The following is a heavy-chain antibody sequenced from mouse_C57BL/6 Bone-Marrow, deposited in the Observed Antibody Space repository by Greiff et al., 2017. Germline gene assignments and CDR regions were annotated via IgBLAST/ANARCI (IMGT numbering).Heavy chain of an antibody. CDR2: LDPEDGET. CDR3: ARDYGSSYWYFDV. V-gene: IGHV14-2*01. J-gene: IGHJ1*03. Sequence: EVQLQQSGAELVKPGASVKLSCTASGFNIKDYYMHWVKQRTEQGLVWIGRLDPEDGETKYAPKFQGKAPITADPSSNTAYLQLSSLTAEDTAVYYCARDYGSSYWYFDVWGTGTTVTVSS. D-gene: IGHD1-1*01. CDR1: GFNIKDYY.